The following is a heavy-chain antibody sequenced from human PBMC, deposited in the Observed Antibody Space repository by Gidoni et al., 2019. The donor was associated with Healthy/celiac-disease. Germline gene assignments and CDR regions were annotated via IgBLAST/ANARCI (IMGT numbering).Heavy chain of an antibody. CDR2: IWYDGSNK. D-gene: IGHD3-10*01. CDR3: ARDPAYGSGRYPDY. Sequence: QVQLAESGGVVVQPGRSLRLSCAASGFTFSSYGMHWVRQAPGKGLEWVAVIWYDGSNKYYADSVRGRFTISRDNSKNTLYLQMNNLRTEDTAVYYCARDPAYGSGRYPDYWGQGTLVTVSS. V-gene: IGHV3-33*01. CDR1: GFTFSSYG. J-gene: IGHJ4*02.